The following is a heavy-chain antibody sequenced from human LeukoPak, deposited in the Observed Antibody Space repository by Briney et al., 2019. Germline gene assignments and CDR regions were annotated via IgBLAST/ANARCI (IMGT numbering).Heavy chain of an antibody. CDR2: IKSKAHGGTT. Sequence: GGSLRLSCAASGFTFSDHYMDWVRQAPGKGLEWVGRIKSKAHGGTTDYAAPVKGRFTISRDDSKNTLYLQMNSLKTEDTAVYYCWETNWNGDWDYWGQGTLVTVSS. CDR1: GFTFSDHY. V-gene: IGHV3-15*01. CDR3: WETNWNGDWDY. J-gene: IGHJ4*02. D-gene: IGHD1-1*01.